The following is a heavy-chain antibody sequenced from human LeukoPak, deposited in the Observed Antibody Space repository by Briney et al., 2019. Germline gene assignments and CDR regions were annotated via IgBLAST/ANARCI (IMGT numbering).Heavy chain of an antibody. CDR3: ARMSGYCSGGSCYGNNWFDP. J-gene: IGHJ5*02. CDR2: ISAYNGNT. D-gene: IGHD2-15*01. Sequence: GASVKVSCKASGYTFTSYGISWVRQAPGQGLEWMGWISAYNGNTNYAQKLQGRVTMTTDTSTSTAYMELSSLRSEDTAVYYCARMSGYCSGGSCYGNNWFDPWGQGTLVTVSS. CDR1: GYTFTSYG. V-gene: IGHV1-18*01.